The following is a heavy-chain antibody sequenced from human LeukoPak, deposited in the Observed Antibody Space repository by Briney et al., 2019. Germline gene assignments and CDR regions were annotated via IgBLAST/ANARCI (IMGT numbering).Heavy chain of an antibody. CDR3: ARDGSGYCSSGSCYSAEYFQH. J-gene: IGHJ1*01. V-gene: IGHV3-21*01. CDR1: GFTFSSYS. Sequence: GGSLRLSCAASGFTFSSYSMNWVRQAPGKGLEWVSSISSSTSYTYYADSVRGRFTISRDHAKNSLYLQMNSLRAEDTAVYYCARDGSGYCSSGSCYSAEYFQHWGQGTLVTVSS. D-gene: IGHD2-15*01. CDR2: ISSSTSYT.